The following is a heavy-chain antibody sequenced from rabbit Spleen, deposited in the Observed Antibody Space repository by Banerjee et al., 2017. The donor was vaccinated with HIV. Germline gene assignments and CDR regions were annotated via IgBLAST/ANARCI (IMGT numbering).Heavy chain of an antibody. CDR3: ARGYSNGYQNYVNAFSL. Sequence: QEQLVESGGGLVQPEGSLTLTCTVSGFSFSNSYWICWVRQPPGKGLEWIACIYAGSSGNTYYATWAKGRFTISKSSSTTVTLQITSLTAADTATYFCARGYSNGYQNYVNAFSLWGQGTLVTVS. CDR2: IYAGSSGNT. V-gene: IGHV1S45*01. CDR1: GFSFSNSYW. J-gene: IGHJ4*01. D-gene: IGHD6-1*01.